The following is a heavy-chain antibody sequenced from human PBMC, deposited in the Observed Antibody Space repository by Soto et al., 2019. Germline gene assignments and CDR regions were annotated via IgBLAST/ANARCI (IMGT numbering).Heavy chain of an antibody. D-gene: IGHD3-16*02. CDR2: IYHSGNT. V-gene: IGHV4-30-2*01. CDR1: GGSISTIGYS. J-gene: IGHJ6*02. Sequence: TLSLTCTVSGGSISTIGYSWSWIRQPPGKGMECIGYIYHSGNTFYNPSLKSRVTISLDRSQNQVSLQLNSVTAADTAVYFCARDYRTPSGGMDVWGQGTTVTVSS. CDR3: ARDYRTPSGGMDV.